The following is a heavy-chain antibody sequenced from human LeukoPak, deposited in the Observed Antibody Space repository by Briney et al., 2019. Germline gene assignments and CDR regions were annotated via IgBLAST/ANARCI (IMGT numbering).Heavy chain of an antibody. Sequence: SETLSLTCTVSGRSISSYYWSWIRQPPGKGLEWIGYIYYSGSTNYNPSLKSRVTISVDTSKNQFSLKLSSVTAADTAAYYCASGNVDTAMVTFDYWGQGTLVTVSS. V-gene: IGHV4-59*01. CDR3: ASGNVDTAMVTFDY. CDR1: GRSISSYY. J-gene: IGHJ4*02. CDR2: IYYSGST. D-gene: IGHD5-18*01.